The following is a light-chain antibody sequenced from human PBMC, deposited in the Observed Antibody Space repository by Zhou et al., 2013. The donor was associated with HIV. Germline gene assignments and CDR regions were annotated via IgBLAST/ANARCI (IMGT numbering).Light chain of an antibody. CDR1: QNIASY. Sequence: DIQMTQSPSSLSASVGDRVSITCRASQNIASYLNWYQQKPGKAPKVLIYAASTLQSGVPSRFSGRGSGTDFTLTITNLQPEDFATYYCQQSYSTPLTFGGGTKVEIK. J-gene: IGKJ4*01. V-gene: IGKV1-39*01. CDR3: QQSYSTPLT. CDR2: AAS.